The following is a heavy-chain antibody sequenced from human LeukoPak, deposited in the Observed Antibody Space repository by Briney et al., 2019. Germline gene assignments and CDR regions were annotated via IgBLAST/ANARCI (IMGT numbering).Heavy chain of an antibody. V-gene: IGHV3-23*01. CDR3: ATAGSSGYYAYFDY. D-gene: IGHD3-22*01. Sequence: PGGSLRLSCAASGFTFSSYAMSWVRQAPGKGLEWVSAISGSGASTYYADSVKGRFTISRDNSKNTLYLQMNSLRAEGTAVYYCATAGSSGYYAYFDYWGQGTLVTVSS. CDR1: GFTFSSYA. CDR2: ISGSGAST. J-gene: IGHJ4*02.